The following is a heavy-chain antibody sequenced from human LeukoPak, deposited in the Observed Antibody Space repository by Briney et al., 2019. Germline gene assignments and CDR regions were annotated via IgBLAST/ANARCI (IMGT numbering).Heavy chain of an antibody. CDR3: ARITWGNYFGY. Sequence: GGSLRLSCAASGFIFSTYSMDWVRQAPGKGLEWVSSISSSGTYKYYADSVKGRFTISRDNAKNSLYLQLNSLRAEDTAVYYCARITWGNYFGYWGQGTLVTVSS. CDR2: ISSSGTYK. J-gene: IGHJ4*02. D-gene: IGHD7-27*01. V-gene: IGHV3-21*01. CDR1: GFIFSTYS.